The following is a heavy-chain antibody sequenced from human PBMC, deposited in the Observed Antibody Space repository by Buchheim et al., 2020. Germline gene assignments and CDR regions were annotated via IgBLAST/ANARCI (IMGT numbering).Heavy chain of an antibody. V-gene: IGHV4-59*01. CDR2: IYYSGST. J-gene: IGHJ4*02. CDR1: GGSISSYY. D-gene: IGHD3-3*01. Sequence: QVQLQESGPGLVKPSETLSLTCTVSGGSISSYYWSWIRQPPGKGLEWIGYIYYSGSTNYNPSLKSRVTISVDTSKNQFSLKLSSVTAADTAVYYCARVQGAHYFSGKYYDFWGSYFDYWGQGTL. CDR3: ARVQGAHYFSGKYYDFWGSYFDY.